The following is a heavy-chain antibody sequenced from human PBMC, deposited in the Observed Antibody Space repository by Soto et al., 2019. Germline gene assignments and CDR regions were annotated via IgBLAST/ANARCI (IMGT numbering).Heavy chain of an antibody. Sequence: SETLSLTCTVSGGSVSSGSYYWSWIRQPPGKGLEWIGYIYYSGSTNYNPSLKSRVTISVDTSKNQFSLKLSSVTAAYTAVYYSARDFAYCSGGSCYSLGYFDYWGQGTLVTVSS. J-gene: IGHJ4*02. CDR1: GGSVSSGSYY. CDR3: ARDFAYCSGGSCYSLGYFDY. D-gene: IGHD2-15*01. V-gene: IGHV4-61*01. CDR2: IYYSGST.